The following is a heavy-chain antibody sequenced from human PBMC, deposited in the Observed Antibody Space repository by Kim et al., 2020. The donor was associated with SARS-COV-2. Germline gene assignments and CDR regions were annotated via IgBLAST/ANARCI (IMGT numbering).Heavy chain of an antibody. D-gene: IGHD1-26*01. CDR2: ISSSSSYI. J-gene: IGHJ2*01. CDR1: GFTFSSYS. V-gene: IGHV3-21*04. Sequence: GGSLRLSCAASGFTFSSYSMNWVRQAPGKGLEWVSSISSSSSYIYYADSVKGRFTISRDNAKNSLYLQMNSLRAEDTAVYYCARVGGGSYYWYFDLWGRGTLVTVSS. CDR3: ARVGGGSYYWYFDL.